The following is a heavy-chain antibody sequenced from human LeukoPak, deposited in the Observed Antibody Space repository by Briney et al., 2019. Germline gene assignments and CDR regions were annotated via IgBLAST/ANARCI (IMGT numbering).Heavy chain of an antibody. J-gene: IGHJ6*03. D-gene: IGHD1-1*01. V-gene: IGHV3-23*01. CDR3: AKNRGGTYKYYMDV. CDR1: GFTFNNYA. Sequence: PGGSLRLSCAASGFTFNNYAVSWVRQAPGMGLEWLSSVSGSGGATYYAASVKGRFTISRDNSKNTVYLQMGSLRAEDTAVYYCAKNRGGTYKYYMDVWGNGTTVTVSS. CDR2: VSGSGGAT.